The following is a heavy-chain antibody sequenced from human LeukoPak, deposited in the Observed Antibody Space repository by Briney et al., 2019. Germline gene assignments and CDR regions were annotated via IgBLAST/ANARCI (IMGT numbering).Heavy chain of an antibody. CDR1: GGSISSYY. CDR3: ARVRSYSSGWARYFDL. CDR2: IYYSGST. V-gene: IGHV4-59*01. Sequence: SETLSLTCTVSGGSISSYYWSWIRQPPGKGLEWIGYIYYSGSTNYNPSLKSRVTISVDTSKNQFSLKLSSVTAADTAVYYCARVRSYSSGWARYFDLWGRGTLVTVSS. J-gene: IGHJ2*01. D-gene: IGHD6-19*01.